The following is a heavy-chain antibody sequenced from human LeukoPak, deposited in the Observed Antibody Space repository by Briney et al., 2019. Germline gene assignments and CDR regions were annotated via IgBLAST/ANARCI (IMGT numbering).Heavy chain of an antibody. Sequence: PGGSLRLSCAASGFTFDDYAVHWVRQAPGKGLEWVSLISGDGGSTYYEDSVKGRFTISRDNSKNSLYLQMNSLRTEDTALYYCAKDRDYGDYDSAFDIWGQGTMVTVSS. V-gene: IGHV3-43*02. CDR3: AKDRDYGDYDSAFDI. D-gene: IGHD4-17*01. J-gene: IGHJ3*02. CDR2: ISGDGGST. CDR1: GFTFDDYA.